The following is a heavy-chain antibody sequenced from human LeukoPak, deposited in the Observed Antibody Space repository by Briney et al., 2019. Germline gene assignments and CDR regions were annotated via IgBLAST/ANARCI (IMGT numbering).Heavy chain of an antibody. CDR1: GGSISSYY. V-gene: IGHV4-59*01. J-gene: IGHJ4*02. CDR2: IYYSGST. CDR3: ASQYCSGGSCKDY. D-gene: IGHD2-15*01. Sequence: SETLSLTCTVSGGSISSYYWSWIRQPPGKGLEWIGYIYYSGSTNYNPSLKSRVTISVDTSKNQFSLKLSSVTAAGTAVYYCASQYCSGGSCKDYWGQGTLVTVSS.